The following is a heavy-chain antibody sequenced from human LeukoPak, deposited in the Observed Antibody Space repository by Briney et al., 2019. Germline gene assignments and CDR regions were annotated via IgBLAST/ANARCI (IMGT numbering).Heavy chain of an antibody. J-gene: IGHJ4*02. Sequence: PGGSLRLSCAASGFTFSSYAMHWVRQAPGKGLEWVAVISYDGSNKYYADSVKGRFTISRDNSKNTLYLQMNSLKIEDTAVYYCARVEGCTNGVCYYYFDYWGQGTLVTVSS. D-gene: IGHD2-8*01. CDR3: ARVEGCTNGVCYYYFDY. CDR1: GFTFSSYA. CDR2: ISYDGSNK. V-gene: IGHV3-30*04.